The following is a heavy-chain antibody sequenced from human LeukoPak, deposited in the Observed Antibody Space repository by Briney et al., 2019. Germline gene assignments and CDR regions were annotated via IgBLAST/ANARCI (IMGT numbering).Heavy chain of an antibody. CDR3: ARGGAVAPTLPIDY. Sequence: SETLSLTCTVSGGSISSYYWSWIRQPPGKGLEWIGYIYYSGSTNYNPSLKSRVTISVDTSKNQFSLKLSSVTAADTAVYYCARGGAVAPTLPIDYWGQGTLVTVSS. CDR2: IYYSGST. V-gene: IGHV4-59*01. D-gene: IGHD6-19*01. J-gene: IGHJ4*02. CDR1: GGSISSYY.